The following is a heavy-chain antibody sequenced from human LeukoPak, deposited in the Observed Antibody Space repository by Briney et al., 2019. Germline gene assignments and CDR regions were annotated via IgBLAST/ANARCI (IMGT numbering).Heavy chain of an antibody. CDR1: GYTFTGYY. CDR3: ARDGGARWFDP. Sequence: ASVKVSCKASGYTFTGYYMHWVRQAPAQGLEWMGWINPNSGGTNYAQKFQGRGTMTRDASISTTYMELSRLRSDDTAVYYCARDGGARWFDPWGQGNLVTVSS. D-gene: IGHD3-16*01. CDR2: INPNSGGT. J-gene: IGHJ5*02. V-gene: IGHV1-2*02.